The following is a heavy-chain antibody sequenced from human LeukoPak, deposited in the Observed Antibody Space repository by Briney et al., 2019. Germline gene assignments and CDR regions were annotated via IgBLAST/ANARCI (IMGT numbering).Heavy chain of an antibody. J-gene: IGHJ6*02. CDR3: ATAGNWNDSDYYYYYGMDV. D-gene: IGHD1-1*01. CDR1: GGSFSGYY. Sequence: SETLSLTCAVYGGSFSGYYWSWIRQPPGKGLEWIGGINHSGSTNYNPSLKSRVTISVDTSKNQFSLKLSSVTAADTAVYYCATAGNWNDSDYYYYYGMDVRGQGTTVTVSS. CDR2: INHSGST. V-gene: IGHV4-34*01.